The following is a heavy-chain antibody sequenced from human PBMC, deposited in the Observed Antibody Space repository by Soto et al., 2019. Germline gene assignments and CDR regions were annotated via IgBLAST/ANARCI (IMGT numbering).Heavy chain of an antibody. J-gene: IGHJ3*02. CDR3: ATTLLGGLGADEGRHDAFDI. V-gene: IGHV1-69*13. Sequence: SVKVSCKASGGTFSSYSFSWVRQAPGQGLEWMGGFSPIFGAPNYAQNFLDRVTITADEFTSTVYVELSSLRSEDTAVYYCATTLLGGLGADEGRHDAFDIWGQWTMVTVAS. D-gene: IGHD3-16*01. CDR2: FSPIFGAP. CDR1: GGTFSSYS.